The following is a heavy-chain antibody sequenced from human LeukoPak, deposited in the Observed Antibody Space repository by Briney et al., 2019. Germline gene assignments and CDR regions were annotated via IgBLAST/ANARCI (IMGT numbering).Heavy chain of an antibody. J-gene: IGHJ4*02. D-gene: IGHD6-19*01. CDR3: ARDSRWLSGIFGY. V-gene: IGHV1-69*06. Sequence: SVKVSCKASVGTFSSYAISWVRQAPGQGLDWMGGIIPIFGTANYAQKFQGRVTITADKSTSTAYMELSSLRSEDTAVYYCARDSRWLSGIFGYWGQGTLVTVSS. CDR1: VGTFSSYA. CDR2: IIPIFGTA.